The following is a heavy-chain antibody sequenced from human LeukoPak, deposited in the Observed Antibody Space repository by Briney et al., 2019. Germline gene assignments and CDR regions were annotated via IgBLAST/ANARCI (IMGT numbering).Heavy chain of an antibody. CDR2: INHSGST. D-gene: IGHD1-14*01. J-gene: IGHJ4*02. CDR1: GGSFSGYY. V-gene: IGHV4-34*01. Sequence: SETLSLTCAVYGGSFSGYYWSWIRQPPGKGLEWIGEINHSGSTNYNPPLKSRVTISVDMSKNQFSLKLSSVTAADTAVYYCARGGPDLYYFDYWGQGTLVTVSS. CDR3: ARGGPDLYYFDY.